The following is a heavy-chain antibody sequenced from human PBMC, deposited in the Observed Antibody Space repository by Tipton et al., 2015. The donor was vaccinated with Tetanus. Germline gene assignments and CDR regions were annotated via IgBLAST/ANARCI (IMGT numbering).Heavy chain of an antibody. D-gene: IGHD6-19*01. CDR2: IYHSGTT. CDR3: ARTFFISGSRIRGGSPFDI. CDR1: GGSIRSSNW. V-gene: IGHV4-4*02. Sequence: TLSLTCAVSGGSIRSSNWWSWVRQTPGKGLEWIGEIYHSGTTNYNPSLKSRVTMSVDNSKNQFSLKLNSVTASDTAVYYCARTFFISGSRIRGGSPFDIWGPGTRVTVSS. J-gene: IGHJ3*02.